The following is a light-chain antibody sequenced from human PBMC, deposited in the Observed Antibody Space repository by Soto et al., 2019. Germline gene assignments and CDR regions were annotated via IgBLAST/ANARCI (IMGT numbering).Light chain of an antibody. V-gene: IGKV1-39*01. CDR3: QQSYTTPRT. CDR2: AAS. Sequence: DIQMTQTLASLSSSVVDRVTITCRANKSISTYLNWYQQKLGKAPKLLIYAASSLQSGVPSRFSGSGSGTDFTLTISSLQPADFATYYCQQSYTTPRTFGQGTKV. J-gene: IGKJ1*01. CDR1: KSISTY.